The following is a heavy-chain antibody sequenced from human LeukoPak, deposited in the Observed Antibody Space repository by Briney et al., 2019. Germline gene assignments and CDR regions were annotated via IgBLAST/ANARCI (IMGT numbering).Heavy chain of an antibody. V-gene: IGHV3-66*02. Sequence: GGSLILSCAASGFTVSSNYMSWVRQAPGKGLEWVSVIYSGGSTYYADSVKGRFTISRDNSKNTLYLQMNSLRAEDTAVYYCARMSTVATYFDYWGQGTLVTVSS. CDR3: ARMSTVATYFDY. J-gene: IGHJ4*02. CDR2: IYSGGST. D-gene: IGHD4-11*01. CDR1: GFTVSSNY.